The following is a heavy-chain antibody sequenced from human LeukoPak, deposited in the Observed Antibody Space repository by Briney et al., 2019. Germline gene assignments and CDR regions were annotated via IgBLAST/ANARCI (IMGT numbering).Heavy chain of an antibody. Sequence: SETLSLTCTVSGGSISSSSYYWSWIRQPPGKGLEWIGYIYYSGSTKYNPSLKSRVTISVDTSKKQFSLKLRSVTAADTAVYYCARGHHSGSYELLWFDPWGQGTLVTVSS. V-gene: IGHV4-61*01. J-gene: IGHJ5*02. CDR3: ARGHHSGSYELLWFDP. CDR1: GGSISSSSYY. D-gene: IGHD1-26*01. CDR2: IYYSGST.